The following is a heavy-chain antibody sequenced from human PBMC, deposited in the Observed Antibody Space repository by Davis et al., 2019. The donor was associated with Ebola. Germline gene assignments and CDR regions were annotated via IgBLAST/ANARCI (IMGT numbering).Heavy chain of an antibody. D-gene: IGHD2-15*01. J-gene: IGHJ4*02. CDR2: MSGSGDNT. CDR1: GFSFSSYA. Sequence: PGGSLRLSCTASGFSFSSYAMTWVRQAPGKGLEWVSAMSGSGDNTYDADSVKGRFTISRDNSKNTLYLQMNSLRAEDTAVYYCAKGTGGNCYSGLDDWGQGTLVTVSS. V-gene: IGHV3-23*01. CDR3: AKGTGGNCYSGLDD.